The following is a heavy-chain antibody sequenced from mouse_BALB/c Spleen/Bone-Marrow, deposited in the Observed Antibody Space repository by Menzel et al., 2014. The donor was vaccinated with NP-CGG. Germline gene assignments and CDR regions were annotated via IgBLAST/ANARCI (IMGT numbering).Heavy chain of an antibody. V-gene: IGHV5-6-3*01. CDR1: GFTFXSFG. Sequence: EVQRVESGGGLVQPGGSLKLSCAASGFTFXSFGMSWVRQTPDKRLELVANINSNGGFTYYADSVKGRFTISRDNAMNTLYLQMRSLKSEDTAIYYCSRGVDYSSWFAYWGQGTLVTVSA. CDR3: SRGVDYSSWFAY. J-gene: IGHJ3*01. CDR2: INSNGGFT. D-gene: IGHD2-4*01.